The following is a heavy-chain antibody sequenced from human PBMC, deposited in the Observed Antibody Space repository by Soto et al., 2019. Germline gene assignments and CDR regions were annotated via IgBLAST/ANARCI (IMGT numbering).Heavy chain of an antibody. J-gene: IGHJ6*04. D-gene: IGHD3-10*01. Sequence: ASVKVSCKASGYTFTSYGISWVRQAPGQGLEWMGWISAYNGNTNYAQKLQGRVTMTTDTSTSTAYMELRSLRSDDTAVYYCARLKGEYYYGSGSYYGPVPLDVWGKGTTDTVSS. CDR2: ISAYNGNT. V-gene: IGHV1-18*01. CDR3: ARLKGEYYYGSGSYYGPVPLDV. CDR1: GYTFTSYG.